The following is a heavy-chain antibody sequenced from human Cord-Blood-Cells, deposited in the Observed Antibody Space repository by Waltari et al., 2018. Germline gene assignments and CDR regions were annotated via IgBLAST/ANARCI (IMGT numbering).Heavy chain of an antibody. D-gene: IGHD5-18*01. CDR1: GGSFSGYY. J-gene: IGHJ6*02. CDR3: ARLFLDTAMVTDYYYGMDV. Sequence: QVQLQQWGAGLLKPSETLSLTCAVYGGSFSGYYWSWIRQPPGKGLEWIGEIKHSGSTNYNPSLKSRVTISVDTSKNQFSLKLSSVTAADTAVYYCARLFLDTAMVTDYYYGMDVWGQGTTVTVSS. CDR2: IKHSGST. V-gene: IGHV4-34*01.